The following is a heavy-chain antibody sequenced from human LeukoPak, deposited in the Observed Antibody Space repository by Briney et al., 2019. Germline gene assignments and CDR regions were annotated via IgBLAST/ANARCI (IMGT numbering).Heavy chain of an antibody. CDR3: ARVRAIAATGTGARYFQD. D-gene: IGHD1-1*01. CDR2: NNPNSGGT. CDR1: GYTFTDYH. Sequence: GASVKVSCKASGYTFTDYHIYWLRQAPGQGLEWMGWNNPNSGGTNYAQKFQGSVTMTRDTSTNTAYMELSRLRSDDTAVYFCARVRAIAATGTGARYFQDWGKGTLVTVSS. J-gene: IGHJ1*01. V-gene: IGHV1-2*02.